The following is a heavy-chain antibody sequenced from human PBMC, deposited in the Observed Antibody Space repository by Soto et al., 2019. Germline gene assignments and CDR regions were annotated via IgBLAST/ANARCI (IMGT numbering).Heavy chain of an antibody. Sequence: PSETLSLTCAVSGGSISSGGYSWSWIRQPPGKGLEWIGYIYHSGSTYYNPSLKSRVTISVDRSQNQFSLMLSSVTAADTAVYYCGRGHPTAFDPWGQGTLVTVSS. CDR3: GRGHPTAFDP. D-gene: IGHD4-17*01. V-gene: IGHV4-30-2*01. J-gene: IGHJ5*02. CDR2: IYHSGST. CDR1: GGSISSGGYS.